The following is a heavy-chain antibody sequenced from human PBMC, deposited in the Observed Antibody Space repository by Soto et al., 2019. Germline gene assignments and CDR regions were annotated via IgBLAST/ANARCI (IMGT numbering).Heavy chain of an antibody. CDR2: IFQSGST. CDR3: ARGRGRYSSGWSWFDP. D-gene: IGHD6-19*01. J-gene: IGHJ5*02. CDR1: GLTIRSPDW. V-gene: IGHV4-4*02. Sequence: PSATLSLTCGFSGLTIRSPDWWTWVRQPPGKGLEWIGEIFQSGSTNYTPSLESRVTISVDKSKNQFSLTLTSVTAADTAVYFCARGRGRYSSGWSWFDPWGQGILVTVSS.